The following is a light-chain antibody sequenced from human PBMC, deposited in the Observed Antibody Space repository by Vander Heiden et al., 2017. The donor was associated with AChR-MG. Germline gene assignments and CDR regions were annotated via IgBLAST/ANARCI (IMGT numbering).Light chain of an antibody. CDR1: QSVLYSANNKNY. V-gene: IGKV4-1*01. J-gene: IGKJ4*01. CDR3: QQYYSTPPVT. CDR2: WAS. Sequence: IVMTQSPDSLAVSRGERATINCKSSQSVLYSANNKNYLAWYQQKPGQPPKLLIYWASTRESGVPDRFSGSGSGTDFTLTISSLQAEDVAVYYCQQYYSTPPVTFGGGTKVEIK.